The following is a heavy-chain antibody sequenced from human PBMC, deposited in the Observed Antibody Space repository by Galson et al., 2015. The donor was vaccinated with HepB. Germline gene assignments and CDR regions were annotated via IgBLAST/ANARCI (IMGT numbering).Heavy chain of an antibody. J-gene: IGHJ4*02. V-gene: IGHV3-33*01. CDR3: VSPCYSSGWTGCFDY. D-gene: IGHD6-19*01. Sequence: LRLSCAASGFTFSSYGMHWVRQAPGKGLEWVAVIWYDGSNKYYADSVKGRFTISRDNSKNTLYLQMNSLRAEDTAVYYCVSPCYSSGWTGCFDYWGQGTLVTVSS. CDR2: IWYDGSNK. CDR1: GFTFSSYG.